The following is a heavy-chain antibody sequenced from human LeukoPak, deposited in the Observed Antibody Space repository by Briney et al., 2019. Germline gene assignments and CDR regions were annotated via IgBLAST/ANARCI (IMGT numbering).Heavy chain of an antibody. V-gene: IGHV4-59*01. CDR2: IYYSGST. CDR3: ARGSGQWGFDS. D-gene: IGHD3-10*01. CDR1: VGSISSYY. Sequence: SETLSLTCTVSVGSISSYYWSWIRLPPGKTLEGIGYIYYSGSTNYNPSLRSRVTISVDSSKNQFSLKLSSVTAADTAVYYCARGSGQWGFDSWGQGTLVTVSS. J-gene: IGHJ4*02.